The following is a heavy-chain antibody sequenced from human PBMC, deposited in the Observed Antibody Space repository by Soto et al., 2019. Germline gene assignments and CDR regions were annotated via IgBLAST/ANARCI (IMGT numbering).Heavy chain of an antibody. J-gene: IGHJ2*01. CDR2: IVVGSGNT. CDR3: AAYSSSSAWYFDL. CDR1: GFTFTSSA. V-gene: IGHV1-58*01. Sequence: SVKVSCKASGFTFTSSAVQWVRQARGQRLEWIGWIVVGSGNTNYAQKFQERVTITRDMSTSTAYMELSSLRSEDTAVYYCAAYSSSSAWYFDLWGRGTLVTVSS. D-gene: IGHD6-6*01.